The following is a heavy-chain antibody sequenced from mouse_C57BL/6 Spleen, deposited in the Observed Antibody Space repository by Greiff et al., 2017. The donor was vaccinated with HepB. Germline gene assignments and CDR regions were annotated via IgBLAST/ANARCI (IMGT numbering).Heavy chain of an antibody. V-gene: IGHV1-52*01. CDR2: IDPSDSET. D-gene: IGHD1-1*01. Sequence: QVQLKQPGAELVRPGSSVKLSCKASGYTFTSYWMHWVKQRPIQGLEWIGNIDPSDSETHYNQKFKDKATLTVDKSSSTAYMQLSSLTSEDSAVYYCARGRYYGSSYGDYWGQGTTLTVSS. CDR1: GYTFTSYW. CDR3: ARGRYYGSSYGDY. J-gene: IGHJ2*01.